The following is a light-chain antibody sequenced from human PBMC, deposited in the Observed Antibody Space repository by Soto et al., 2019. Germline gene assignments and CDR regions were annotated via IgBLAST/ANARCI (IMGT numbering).Light chain of an antibody. V-gene: IGLV4-69*01. CDR2: LNSDGSH. CDR3: QTWGTGIRV. Sequence: QAVVTQSPSASASLGASVKLTCTLSSGHSSFAIAWHQQQPEKGPRCLMNLNSDGSHSKGDGIPDRFSGSSSGAERYLTISSLQSEDEADYYCQTWGTGIRVFGGGTKVTVL. CDR1: SGHSSFA. J-gene: IGLJ2*01.